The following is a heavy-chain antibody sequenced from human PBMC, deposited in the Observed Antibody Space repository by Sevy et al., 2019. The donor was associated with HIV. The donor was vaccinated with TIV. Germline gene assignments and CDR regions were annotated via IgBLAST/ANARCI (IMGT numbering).Heavy chain of an antibody. Sequence: GGSLRLSCTASGFTFGDYAMSWFRQAPGKGLEWVGFIRSKAYGGTTEYAASVKGRFTISRDDSKSIAYLQMNSLKTEDTAVYYCTRDRDRLLWFGELLYDAFDIWGQRTMVTVSS. CDR2: IRSKAYGGTT. J-gene: IGHJ3*02. V-gene: IGHV3-49*03. CDR1: GFTFGDYA. CDR3: TRDRDRLLWFGELLYDAFDI. D-gene: IGHD3-10*01.